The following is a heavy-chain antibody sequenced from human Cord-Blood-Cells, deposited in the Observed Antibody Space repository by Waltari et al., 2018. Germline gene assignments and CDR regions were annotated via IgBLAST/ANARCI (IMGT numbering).Heavy chain of an antibody. D-gene: IGHD4-4*01. CDR2: SSPSFGTA. CDR1: GGTFSSYA. Sequence: QVQLVQSGAEVKKPGSSVKVSCKASGGTFSSYAISWVRQAPGQGLEWMGGSSPSFGTANDTQKFQGRVTITADKSTSTAYMELSSLRSEDTAVYYCARSRNVNYFDYWGQGTLVTVSS. V-gene: IGHV1-69*06. J-gene: IGHJ4*02. CDR3: ARSRNVNYFDY.